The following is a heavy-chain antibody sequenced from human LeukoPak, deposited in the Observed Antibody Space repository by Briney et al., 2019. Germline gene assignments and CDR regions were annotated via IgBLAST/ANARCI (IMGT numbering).Heavy chain of an antibody. Sequence: GGSLRLSCAASGFTFDDYAMHWVRQAPGKDLEWVSLISGDGGSTYYADSVKGRFTISRDNSKNSLYLQMNSLRTEDTALYYCAKDLYCSGGSCSNWFDLWGQGTLVTVSS. CDR2: ISGDGGST. V-gene: IGHV3-43*02. D-gene: IGHD2-15*01. CDR3: AKDLYCSGGSCSNWFDL. J-gene: IGHJ5*02. CDR1: GFTFDDYA.